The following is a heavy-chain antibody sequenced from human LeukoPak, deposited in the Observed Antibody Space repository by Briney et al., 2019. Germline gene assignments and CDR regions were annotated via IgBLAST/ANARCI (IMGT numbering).Heavy chain of an antibody. Sequence: SETLSLTCAVYGGSFSGYYWSWIRQPPGKGLEWIGEINHSGSTNYNPSLKSRVTISVDTSKNQFSLKLSSVTAADTAVYYCARGNDYVWGGYRYTPVHAFDIWGQGTMVTVSS. CDR3: ARGNDYVWGGYRYTPVHAFDI. D-gene: IGHD3-16*02. V-gene: IGHV4-34*01. CDR2: INHSGST. J-gene: IGHJ3*02. CDR1: GGSFSGYY.